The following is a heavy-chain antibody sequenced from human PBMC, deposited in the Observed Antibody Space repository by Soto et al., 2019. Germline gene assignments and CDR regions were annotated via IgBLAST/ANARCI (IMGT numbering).Heavy chain of an antibody. D-gene: IGHD2-15*01. CDR2: IYYSGST. CDR1: GGSISSGGYY. Sequence: QVQLQESGPGLVKPSQTLSLTCTVSGGSISSGGYYWSWIRQHPGKGLEWIGYIYYSGSTYYNPSIKSRVTISVDTSKIQFSLKLSSVTAADTAVYYCARVVAATRYFDYWGQGTLVTVSS. CDR3: ARVVAATRYFDY. V-gene: IGHV4-31*03. J-gene: IGHJ4*02.